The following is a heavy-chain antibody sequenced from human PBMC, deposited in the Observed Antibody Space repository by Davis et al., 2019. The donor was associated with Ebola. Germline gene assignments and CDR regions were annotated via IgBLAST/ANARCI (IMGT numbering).Heavy chain of an antibody. Sequence: GESLKISCAASGFTFSSYWMSWVRQAPGKGLEWVANIKQDGSEKYYVDSVKGRFTISRDNAKNSLYLQMNSLRAEDTAVYYCARARLGSDYYGMDVWGQGTTVTVSS. CDR1: GFTFSSYW. V-gene: IGHV3-7*03. CDR2: IKQDGSEK. J-gene: IGHJ6*02. CDR3: ARARLGSDYYGMDV. D-gene: IGHD2-15*01.